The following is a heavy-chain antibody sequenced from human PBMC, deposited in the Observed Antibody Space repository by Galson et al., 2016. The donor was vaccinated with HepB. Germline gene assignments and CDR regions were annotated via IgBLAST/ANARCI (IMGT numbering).Heavy chain of an antibody. D-gene: IGHD6-6*01. CDR2: MSYTGST. CDR1: GGSINSNTYY. CDR3: ARQRRASRSSQGDWFDP. V-gene: IGHV4-39*07. J-gene: IGHJ5*02. Sequence: ETLSLTCTVSGGSINSNTYYWDWIRQPPGKGLEWIGSMSYTGSTYYNPSLKSQVTISIDTSKNQFSLKLTSVTAADTAMYYCARQRRASRSSQGDWFDPWGQGSLVSVSS.